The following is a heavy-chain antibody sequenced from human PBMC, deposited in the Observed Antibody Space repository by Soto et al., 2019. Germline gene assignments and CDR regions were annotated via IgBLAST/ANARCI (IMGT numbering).Heavy chain of an antibody. V-gene: IGHV4-59*01. J-gene: IGHJ5*02. D-gene: IGHD3-3*01. CDR1: CGSISSYY. CDR3: ARDRHEYYDFWSGYWFDP. CDR2: IYYSGST. Sequence: PSETLSLTCTVSCGSISSYYWSWIRQHPWKGLEWIGYIYYSGSTNYNPSLKSRVTISVDTSKNQFSLKLSSVTAADTAVYYCARDRHEYYDFWSGYWFDPWGQGPLVTVSS.